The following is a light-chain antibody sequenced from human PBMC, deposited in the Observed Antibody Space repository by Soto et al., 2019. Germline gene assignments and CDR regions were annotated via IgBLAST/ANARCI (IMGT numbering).Light chain of an antibody. CDR2: AAS. Sequence: IQLTQSPSSLSASVGDRVTITCRAGQGIRSSLAWYQQKPGKAPNLLISAASTLQTGVPSRFSGSGSGTDFALTISSLQPGDFATYYCQQIDSYPRTFGQGTKVDIK. CDR3: QQIDSYPRT. V-gene: IGKV1-9*01. J-gene: IGKJ1*01. CDR1: QGIRSS.